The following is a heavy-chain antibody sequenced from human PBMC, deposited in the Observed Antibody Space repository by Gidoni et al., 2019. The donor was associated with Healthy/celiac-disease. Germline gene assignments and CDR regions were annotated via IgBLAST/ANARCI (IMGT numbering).Heavy chain of an antibody. Sequence: EVQLLESGGGLVQPGGSLSLSCAASGFTFSSYAMSWVRQATGKGLGWGAAISGSGGSTYYEDSVKGRFTISRDNSKNTLYLQMNSLRAEDTAVYYCAKDSGQPQLVGAFDIWGQGTMVTVSS. CDR3: AKDSGQPQLVGAFDI. J-gene: IGHJ3*02. CDR1: GFTFSSYA. V-gene: IGHV3-23*01. CDR2: ISGSGGST. D-gene: IGHD2-2*01.